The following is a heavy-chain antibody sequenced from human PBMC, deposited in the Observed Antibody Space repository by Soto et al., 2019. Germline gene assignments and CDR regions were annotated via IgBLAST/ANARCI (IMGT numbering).Heavy chain of an antibody. V-gene: IGHV1-3*01. J-gene: IGHJ6*02. CDR2: INADNGNT. Sequence: ASVKVSCKDSGYTYTRYAMHWVRQANRQRLEWMGWINADNGNTNYTQKFQGRVTMTRDTSASTAYMELSSLRSDDTAVYYCARDRTTVTTTNYYYYYGMDVWGQGTTVTVS. CDR1: GYTYTRYA. CDR3: ARDRTTVTTTNYYYYYGMDV. D-gene: IGHD4-17*01.